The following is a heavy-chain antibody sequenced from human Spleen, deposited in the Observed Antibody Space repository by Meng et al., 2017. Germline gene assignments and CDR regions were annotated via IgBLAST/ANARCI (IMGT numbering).Heavy chain of an antibody. J-gene: IGHJ4*02. Sequence: SVKVSCKALGGIFSNYVIGWVRQAPGQGLEWMGGINAVFGTTNYAQKFQDRVTITSDESTSTVYMELTRLTSEDTAVYFCATGAAAADHWGQGTLVTVSS. CDR1: GGIFSNYV. V-gene: IGHV1-69*13. CDR2: INAVFGTT. D-gene: IGHD6-13*01. CDR3: ATGAAAADH.